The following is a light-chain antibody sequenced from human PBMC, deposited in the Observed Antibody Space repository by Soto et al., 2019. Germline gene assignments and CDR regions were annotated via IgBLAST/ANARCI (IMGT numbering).Light chain of an antibody. CDR1: HTANNNY. J-gene: IGKJ4*01. V-gene: IGKV3-20*01. CDR2: GAS. Sequence: ELGVTPSPGTLSLSPGQIATLSCRASHTANNNYSAWYQHLPGQAPRLLISGASGRATAAPDRFSGSASGTDFTLTSSRLEPEDCAMYYWQQFGSSPLTFGGGTKVEIK. CDR3: QQFGSSPLT.